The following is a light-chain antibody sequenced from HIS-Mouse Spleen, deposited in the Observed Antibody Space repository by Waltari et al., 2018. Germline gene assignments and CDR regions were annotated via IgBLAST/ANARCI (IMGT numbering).Light chain of an antibody. CDR3: SSYTSSSTRV. CDR2: DVS. V-gene: IGLV2-14*03. Sequence: QSALTQPASVSGSPGQSITLSCTGTISDVGGYNYVSWYQQHPGKAPKRMVYDVSSRRSWVSNRFSGSKSGNTASLTISGLQAEDEADYYCSSYTSSSTRVFGGGTKLTVL. CDR1: ISDVGGYNY. J-gene: IGLJ3*02.